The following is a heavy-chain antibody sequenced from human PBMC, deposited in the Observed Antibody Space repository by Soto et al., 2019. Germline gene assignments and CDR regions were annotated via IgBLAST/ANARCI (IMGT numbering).Heavy chain of an antibody. D-gene: IGHD4-17*01. CDR3: ARVGSTVTTAYYYGMDV. V-gene: IGHV4-4*02. CDR1: GGSIRSNNW. CDR2: IFHGGST. Sequence: SETLSLTCAVSGGSIRSNNWWSWVRQPPGKGLEWIGEIFHGGSTYYNPSLKTRVTISVDTSKNQFSLKLSSVTAADTAVYYCARVGSTVTTAYYYGMDVWGQGTTVTVSS. J-gene: IGHJ6*02.